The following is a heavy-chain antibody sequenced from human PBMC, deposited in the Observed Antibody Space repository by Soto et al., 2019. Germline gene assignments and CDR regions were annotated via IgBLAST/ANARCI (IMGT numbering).Heavy chain of an antibody. V-gene: IGHV1-69*08. CDR1: GGTFSSYT. D-gene: IGHD4-17*01. CDR3: AREIDAVKDAFDL. J-gene: IGHJ3*01. Sequence: QVQLVQSGAEVKKPGSSVKVSCKASGGTFSSYTISWVRQAPGQGLEWMGRIIPILGIANYAQKFQGRVTITADKSTSTAYMELSSLRSEDTAVYYCAREIDAVKDAFDLWGQGTMVTVSS. CDR2: IIPILGIA.